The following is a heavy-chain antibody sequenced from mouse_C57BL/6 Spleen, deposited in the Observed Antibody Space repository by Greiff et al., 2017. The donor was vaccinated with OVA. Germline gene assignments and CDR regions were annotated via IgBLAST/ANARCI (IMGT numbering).Heavy chain of an antibody. CDR2: IYPGSGSI. J-gene: IGHJ4*01. Sequence: QVQLQQPGAELVKPGASVKMSCKASGYTFTSYWITWVKQRPGQGLEWIGDIYPGSGSINYNEKSKSKATLTVDTSSSTAYMQLSSLTSEDSAVYYCARGGTVVDAMDYWGQGTSVTVSS. V-gene: IGHV1-55*01. CDR3: ARGGTVVDAMDY. CDR1: GYTFTSYW. D-gene: IGHD1-1*01.